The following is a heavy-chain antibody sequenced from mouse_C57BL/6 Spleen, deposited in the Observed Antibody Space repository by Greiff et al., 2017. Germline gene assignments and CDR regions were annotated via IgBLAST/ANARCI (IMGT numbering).Heavy chain of an antibody. CDR1: GFTFSSYG. CDR2: ISSGGSYT. Sequence: EVKLVESGGDLVKPGGSLKLSCAASGFTFSSYGMSWVRQTPDKRLEWVATISSGGSYTYYPDSVKGRFTISRDNAKNTLYLQMSSLKSEDTAMYYCVRQKDYDGAWFAYWGQGTLVTVSA. CDR3: VRQKDYDGAWFAY. J-gene: IGHJ3*01. V-gene: IGHV5-6*01. D-gene: IGHD2-4*01.